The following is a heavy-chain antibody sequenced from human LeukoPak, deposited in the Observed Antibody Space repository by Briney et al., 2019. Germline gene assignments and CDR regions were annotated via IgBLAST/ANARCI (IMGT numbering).Heavy chain of an antibody. D-gene: IGHD6-13*01. V-gene: IGHV1-18*01. J-gene: IGHJ4*02. CDR2: ISAYNGNT. CDR1: GYTFISYG. CDR3: ARTPSTSETAAGSFDY. Sequence: ASVKVSCKASGYTFISYGISWVRQAPGQGLEWMGRISAYNGNTNYAQKLQGRVTMTTDTSTSTAYMELRSLRSDDTAVYYCARTPSTSETAAGSFDYWGQGTLVTVSS.